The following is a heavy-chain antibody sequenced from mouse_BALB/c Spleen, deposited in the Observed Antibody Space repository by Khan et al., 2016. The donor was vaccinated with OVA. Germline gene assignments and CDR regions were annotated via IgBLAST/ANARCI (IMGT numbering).Heavy chain of an antibody. Sequence: VQLKQSGPELVRPGESVKISCKGSGYTFTDYAMHWVKQSHAKGLEWIGVISIDYDNTNYTQKFKEKVTMTVDKSSNTAYMELARLTSEDSAIYYCARGGQWVRRGGDNSDYWGQGTTLTVSS. CDR2: ISIDYDNT. V-gene: IGHV1S137*01. CDR3: ARGGQWVRRGGDNSDY. CDR1: GYTFTDYA. J-gene: IGHJ2*01. D-gene: IGHD2-2*01.